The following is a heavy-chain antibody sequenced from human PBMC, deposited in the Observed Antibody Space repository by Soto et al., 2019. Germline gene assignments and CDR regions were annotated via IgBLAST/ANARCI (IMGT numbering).Heavy chain of an antibody. D-gene: IGHD3-10*01. V-gene: IGHV1-69*02. CDR2: VNPILSMS. CDR3: ARSYGSGYRAFDY. Sequence: QVQLVQSGAELKKPGSSVKVSCKASGDTFSFYTINWVRQAPGLGLEWMGRVNPILSMSNYAQKFQGRVTVTADKSTSTAYMELRRLRSEDTAFYYCARSYGSGYRAFDYWGQGALVTVSS. CDR1: GDTFSFYT. J-gene: IGHJ4*02.